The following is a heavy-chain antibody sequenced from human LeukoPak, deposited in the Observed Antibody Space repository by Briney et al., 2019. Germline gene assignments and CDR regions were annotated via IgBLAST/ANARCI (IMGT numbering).Heavy chain of an antibody. CDR1: GFTFVDYG. CDR2: INWNGGST. V-gene: IGHV3-20*04. J-gene: IGHJ5*02. D-gene: IGHD3-16*01. Sequence: GGSLRLSCAASGFTFVDYGMSWVRQAPGKGLEWVSGINWNGGSTGYADSVKGRFTISRDNAKNSLYLQMNTLRAEDTAMYYCAKDAQPRSRWFDPWGQGTLVTVSS. CDR3: AKDAQPRSRWFDP.